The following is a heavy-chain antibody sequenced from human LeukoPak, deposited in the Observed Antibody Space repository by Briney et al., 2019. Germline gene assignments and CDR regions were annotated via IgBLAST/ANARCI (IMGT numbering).Heavy chain of an antibody. D-gene: IGHD6-13*01. V-gene: IGHV3-69-1*01. CDR3: AREERQQLAYYYYYYMDV. CDR2: IYSDNT. Sequence: GGSLRLSCAASGFTLSDYYMSWIRQAPGKGLEWVSFIYSDNTHYSDSVKGRFTISRDNAKNSLYLQMNSLRAEDTAVYYCAREERQQLAYYYYYYMDVWGKGTTVTVSS. CDR1: GFTLSDYY. J-gene: IGHJ6*03.